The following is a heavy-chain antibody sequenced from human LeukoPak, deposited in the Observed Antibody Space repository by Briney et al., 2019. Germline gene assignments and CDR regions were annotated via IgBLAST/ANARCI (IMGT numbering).Heavy chain of an antibody. CDR1: GGSFRSSSYY. D-gene: IGHD3-16*01. J-gene: IGHJ3*02. CDR3: TTGGGYDAFDI. CDR2: IHTSGST. Sequence: SQTLSLTCSVSGGSFRSSSYYWSWIRQPAGKGLEWIGRIHTSGSTNYNPSLKSRVTISADTSKNQFFLKLSSVTAADAAVYYCTTGGGYDAFDIWGQGTMVTASS. V-gene: IGHV4-61*02.